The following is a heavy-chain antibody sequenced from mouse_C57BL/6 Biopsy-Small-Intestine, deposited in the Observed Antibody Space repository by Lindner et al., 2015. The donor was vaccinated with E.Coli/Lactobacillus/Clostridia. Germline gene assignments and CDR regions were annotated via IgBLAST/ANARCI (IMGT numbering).Heavy chain of an antibody. Sequence: VQLQESGAELARPGASVKLSCKASGYPFTSYGITWVKQRTGQGLEWIGEIYPRSGNTYYSEKFKGKATLTADKSSSTSYMELRSLTSEDSAVYFCARAYSNYWFAYWGQGTLVTVSA. J-gene: IGHJ3*01. D-gene: IGHD2-5*01. CDR2: IYPRSGNT. CDR3: ARAYSNYWFAY. CDR1: GYPFTSYG. V-gene: IGHV1-81*01.